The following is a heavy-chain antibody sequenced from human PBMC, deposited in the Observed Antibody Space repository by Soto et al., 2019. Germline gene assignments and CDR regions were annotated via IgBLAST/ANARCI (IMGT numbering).Heavy chain of an antibody. CDR2: ISSTTNYI. J-gene: IGHJ4*02. CDR3: ARESEDLTSNFDY. V-gene: IGHV3-21*01. CDR1: GFTFSSSA. Sequence: PGGSLRLSCVASGFTFSSSAMNWVRQAPGEGLEWVSSISSTTNYIYYADSMKGRFTVSRDNAKNSVYLEMNSLSAEDTAVYYCARESEDLTSNFDYWGQGTLVTVS.